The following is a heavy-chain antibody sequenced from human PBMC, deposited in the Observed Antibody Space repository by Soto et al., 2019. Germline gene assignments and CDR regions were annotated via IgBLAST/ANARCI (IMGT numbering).Heavy chain of an antibody. V-gene: IGHV1-69*02. CDR1: GGTFSSYT. CDR3: ARGRGGRGDY. D-gene: IGHD2-15*01. Sequence: QVQLVQSGAEVKKPGSSVKVSCKASGGTFSSYTINWVRQAPGQGLEWMGMIIPILGIANYAQKLQDRVTITADKSTRTAYMELSSLRSEDTAVYYCARGRGGRGDYWGQGTLVTVSS. CDR2: IIPILGIA. J-gene: IGHJ4*02.